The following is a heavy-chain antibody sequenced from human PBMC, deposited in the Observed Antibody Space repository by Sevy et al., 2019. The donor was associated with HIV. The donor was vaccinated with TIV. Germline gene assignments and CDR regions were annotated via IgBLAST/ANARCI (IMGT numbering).Heavy chain of an antibody. V-gene: IGHV3-23*01. CDR3: ARKGCTRPHDY. Sequence: GGSLRLSCAVSGFNFNIYSMSWVRQAPGKGLEWVSTLSFGCGKINYADSVKGRFIISRDDSKNTLYLQMNNLRAEDTAVYVCARKGCTRPHDYWGQGTLVTVSS. CDR1: GFNFNIYS. J-gene: IGHJ4*02. CDR2: LSFGCGKI. D-gene: IGHD2-8*01.